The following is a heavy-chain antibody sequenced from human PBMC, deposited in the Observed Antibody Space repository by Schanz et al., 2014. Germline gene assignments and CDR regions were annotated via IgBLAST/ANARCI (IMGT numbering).Heavy chain of an antibody. J-gene: IGHJ6*02. D-gene: IGHD3-3*01. V-gene: IGHV3-21*04. Sequence: QLVESGGGLVKPGGSLRLSCATSGFNLRRYSMNWVRQAPGGGLEWVSTIASGGSHTFYADSVTGRFTISGDNSKNTLFLQMNSLRVEDTAIYYCAKIWKAHHLTGRPGWSDGMDVWGQGTTV. CDR2: IASGGSHT. CDR1: GFNLRRYS. CDR3: AKIWKAHHLTGRPGWSDGMDV.